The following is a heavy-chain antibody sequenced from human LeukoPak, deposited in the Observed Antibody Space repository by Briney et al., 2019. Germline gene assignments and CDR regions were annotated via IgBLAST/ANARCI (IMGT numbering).Heavy chain of an antibody. CDR3: ARDADSSSWSMYYYYGMDV. D-gene: IGHD6-13*01. CDR2: TSSSSSYI. J-gene: IGHJ6*02. CDR1: GFTFSSYS. Sequence: NSGGSLRLSCAASGFTFSSYSMNWVRQAPGKGLEWVSSTSSSSSYIYYADSLKGRLTISRDNAKNSLYLQMNSLRAEDTAVYYCARDADSSSWSMYYYYGMDVWGQGTTVTVSS. V-gene: IGHV3-21*01.